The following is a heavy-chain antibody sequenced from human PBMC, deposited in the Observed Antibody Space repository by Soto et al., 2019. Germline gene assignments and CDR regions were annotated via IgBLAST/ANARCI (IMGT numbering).Heavy chain of an antibody. CDR2: INHRGTT. V-gene: IGHV4-34*01. CDR1: GGSLSDYY. Sequence: VQLPQWGAGLLKPSETLSLTCAVYGGSLSDYYWNWLRQPPGKGLEWIGEINHRGTTSYNPSLKSRVDISVDTAMTQFSLKLRSVTAADTAIYYCARYQWNPGAFDPWGPGTQVTVSS. CDR3: ARYQWNPGAFDP. J-gene: IGHJ5*02. D-gene: IGHD1-20*01.